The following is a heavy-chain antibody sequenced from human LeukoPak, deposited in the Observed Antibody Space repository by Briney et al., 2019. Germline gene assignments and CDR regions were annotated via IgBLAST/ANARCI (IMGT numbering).Heavy chain of an antibody. J-gene: IGHJ6*03. V-gene: IGHV4-39*02. D-gene: IGHD3-10*01. CDR3: ARDSVGNGYYYGSGNYMDV. CDR2: IYYSGST. Sequence: SETLSLTCTVSGGSISSSSYYWGWIRQPPGKGLEWIGSIYYSGSTYYNPSLKSRVTISVDTSKNQFSLKLSSVTAADTAVYYCARDSVGNGYYYGSGNYMDVWGKGTTVTISS. CDR1: GGSISSSSYY.